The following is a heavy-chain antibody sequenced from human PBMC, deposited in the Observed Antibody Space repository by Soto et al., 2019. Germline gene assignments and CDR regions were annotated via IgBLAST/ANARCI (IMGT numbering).Heavy chain of an antibody. CDR1: GFTFSSYA. CDR2: ISDSGGST. CDR3: AKGTYYYGSAPYYFDY. Sequence: GGSLRLSCATSGFTFSSYAMSWVRQAPGKGLEWVSGISDSGGSTYYADSVKGRFTISRDNSKNTLYLQMNSLRAEDTAVYYCAKGTYYYGSAPYYFDYWGQGTLVTVSS. J-gene: IGHJ4*02. V-gene: IGHV3-23*01. D-gene: IGHD3-10*01.